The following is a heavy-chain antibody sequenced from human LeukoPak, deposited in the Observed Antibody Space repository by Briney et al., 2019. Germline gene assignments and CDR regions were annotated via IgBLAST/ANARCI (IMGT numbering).Heavy chain of an antibody. D-gene: IGHD6-25*01. V-gene: IGHV3-30*03. CDR1: GFTFSGYG. CDR2: ISYDGSNK. Sequence: AGGSLRLSCAASGFTFSGYGMHWVRQAPGKGLEWVAVISYDGSNKYYADSVKGRFTISRDNSKNTLYLQMNSLRAEDTAVYYCARVRLHFDYWGQGTLVTVSS. CDR3: ARVRLHFDY. J-gene: IGHJ4*02.